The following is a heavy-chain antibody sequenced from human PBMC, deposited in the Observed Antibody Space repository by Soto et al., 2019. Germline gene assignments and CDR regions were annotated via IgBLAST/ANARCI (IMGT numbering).Heavy chain of an antibody. CDR3: ARDSDWNSGFDP. V-gene: IGHV1-2*02. CDR2: INPNSGGT. D-gene: IGHD1-7*01. CDR1: GYTFTGYY. J-gene: IGHJ5*02. Sequence: VQLVQSGAAVKKPGDSVKVSCKASGYTFTGYYMHWVRQAPGQGLEWMGWINPNSGGTTYAQKFQGRVTMTRDTSISTAYMELSRLRSDDTAVYYCARDSDWNSGFDPWGQGTLVTVSS.